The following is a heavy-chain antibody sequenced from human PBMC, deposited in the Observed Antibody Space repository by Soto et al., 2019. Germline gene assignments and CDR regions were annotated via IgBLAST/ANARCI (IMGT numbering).Heavy chain of an antibody. J-gene: IGHJ4*02. CDR1: GYTFTNSD. CDR2: MNPDSGHA. Sequence: QVQLVQSGAEVKKPGASVKVSCKASGYTFTNSDINWVRQAPGQGLEWMGWMNPDSGHAAYAQKLQGKVTLTTSTSTSTVYMGMRSLGSEDTAVDYCARRPHCSGGICYYGLDNWGQGPLVTVAS. V-gene: IGHV1-8*01. CDR3: ARRPHCSGGICYYGLDN. D-gene: IGHD3-10*01.